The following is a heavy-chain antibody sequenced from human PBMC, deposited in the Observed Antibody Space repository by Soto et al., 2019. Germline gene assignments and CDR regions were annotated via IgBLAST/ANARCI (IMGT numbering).Heavy chain of an antibody. CDR3: ARGVAAAGGGRWFDS. CDR1: GGSISSYY. J-gene: IGHJ5*01. D-gene: IGHD6-13*01. V-gene: IGHV4-59*01. CDR2: IYYSGST. Sequence: LETLSLTCTVSGGSISSYYWSWIRQPPGKGLEWIGYIYYSGSTNYNPSLKSRVTISVDTSKNQFSLKLSSVTAADTAVYYCARGVAAAGGGRWFDSWGQGTLVSVS.